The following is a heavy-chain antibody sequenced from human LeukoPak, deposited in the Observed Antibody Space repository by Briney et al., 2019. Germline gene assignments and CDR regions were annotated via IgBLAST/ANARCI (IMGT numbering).Heavy chain of an antibody. Sequence: PSETLSLTCAVYGGSFSGYYWSWIRQPPGKGLEWIGEINHSGSTNYNPSLKSRVTISVDTSKNQFSLKLSSVTAADTAVYYCASESSGWYFHHRNYFDYWGQGTLVTVSS. V-gene: IGHV4-34*01. CDR2: INHSGST. CDR1: GGSFSGYY. D-gene: IGHD6-19*01. J-gene: IGHJ4*02. CDR3: ASESSGWYFHHRNYFDY.